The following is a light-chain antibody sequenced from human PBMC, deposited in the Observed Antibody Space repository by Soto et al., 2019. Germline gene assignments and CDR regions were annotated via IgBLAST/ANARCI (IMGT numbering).Light chain of an antibody. Sequence: DIQVTQSPSSLSASVGDRVTISCRASQSISTYLNWYQHKPGQAPKFLVYAASSLQSGVPSRFSGSGSGTDFTLTISSLQPEDFATYYCQQSYSSPWTFGQGTEVEIK. V-gene: IGKV1-39*01. CDR3: QQSYSSPWT. CDR2: AAS. CDR1: QSISTY. J-gene: IGKJ1*01.